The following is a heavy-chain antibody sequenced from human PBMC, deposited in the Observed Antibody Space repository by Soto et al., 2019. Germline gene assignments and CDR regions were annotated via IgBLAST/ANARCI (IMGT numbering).Heavy chain of an antibody. CDR1: GYPFTHYG. CDR3: ARDQSIDRSYYYGIDA. V-gene: IGHV1-18*01. Sequence: ASVKVSCKSSGYPFTHYGITWVRQAPGQGLEWMGWISPFNGNTNYGQTLQGRVTLTTDTSTSTVYMELRSLRSDDTAVYYCARDQSIDRSYYYGIDAWGQGTTVTVSS. CDR2: ISPFNGNT. J-gene: IGHJ6*02. D-gene: IGHD3-22*01.